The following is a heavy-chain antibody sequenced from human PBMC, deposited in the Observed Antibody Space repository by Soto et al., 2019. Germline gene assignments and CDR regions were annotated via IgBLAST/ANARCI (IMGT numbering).Heavy chain of an antibody. CDR3: DCQYTSSFYLLS. CDR2: ISGSGGST. CDR1: GFTFSSYA. V-gene: IGHV3-23*01. D-gene: IGHD6-6*01. J-gene: IGHJ5*02. Sequence: GGALRLSCAASGFTFSSYAMSWVRQAPGKGLEGVSAISGSGGSTYYADSVKGRFTISRDNSKNTLYLQMNSLRAEDTAVYFFDCQYTSSFYLLSWREGPPVTVT.